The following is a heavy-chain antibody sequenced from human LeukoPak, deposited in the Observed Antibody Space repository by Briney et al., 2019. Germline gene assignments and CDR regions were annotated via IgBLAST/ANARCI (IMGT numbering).Heavy chain of an antibody. Sequence: GASVKVSCKASGYTFTSYGISWVRQAPGQGLEWMGWISAYNGNTNYAQKLQGRVTMTTDTSTSTAYMELRSLRSDDTAVYYRARGFSPVVPAAIDLDYWGQGTLVTVSS. CDR3: ARGFSPVVPAAIDLDY. J-gene: IGHJ4*02. V-gene: IGHV1-18*01. CDR2: ISAYNGNT. CDR1: GYTFTSYG. D-gene: IGHD2-2*01.